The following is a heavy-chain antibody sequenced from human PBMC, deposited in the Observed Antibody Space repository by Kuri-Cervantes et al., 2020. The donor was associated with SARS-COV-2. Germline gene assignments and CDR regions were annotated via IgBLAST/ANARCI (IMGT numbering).Heavy chain of an antibody. CDR2: IIPTFGTA. D-gene: IGHD3-3*01. V-gene: IGHV1-69*13. CDR3: AGRLRFSHSDAFDI. CDR1: GYTFTSYA. Sequence: SVKVSCKASGYTFTSYAISWVRQAPGQGLEWMGRIIPTFGTANYAQKFQGRVTITADESTSTAYMELSSLRSEDTAVYYCAGRLRFSHSDAFDIWGQGTMVTVSS. J-gene: IGHJ3*02.